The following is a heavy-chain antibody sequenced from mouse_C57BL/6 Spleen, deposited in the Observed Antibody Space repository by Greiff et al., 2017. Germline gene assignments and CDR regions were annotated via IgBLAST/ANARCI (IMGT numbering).Heavy chain of an antibody. CDR2: IDPSDSYT. CDR1: GYTFTSYW. CDR3: ARGGQLRLGVAY. V-gene: IGHV1-69*01. Sequence: QVQLKQPGAELVMPGASVKLSCKASGYTFTSYWMHWVKQRPGQGLEWIGEIDPSDSYTNYNQKFKGKSTLTVDKSSSTAYMQLSSLTSEDSAVYYCARGGQLRLGVAYWGQGTLVTVSA. D-gene: IGHD3-2*02. J-gene: IGHJ3*01.